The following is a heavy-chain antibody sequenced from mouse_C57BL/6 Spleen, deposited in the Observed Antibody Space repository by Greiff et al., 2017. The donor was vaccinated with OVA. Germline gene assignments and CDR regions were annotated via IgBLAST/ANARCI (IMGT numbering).Heavy chain of an antibody. CDR1: GFSFNTYA. CDR2: IRSKSNNYAT. D-gene: IGHD2-4*01. V-gene: IGHV10-1*01. Sequence: EVMLVESGGGLVQPKGSLKLSCAASGFSFNTYAMNWVRQAPGKGLEWVARIRSKSNNYATYYADSVKDRFTISRDDSESMLYLQMNNLKTEDTAMYYCVRPSAVYYDHAMDYWGQGTSVTVSS. CDR3: VRPSAVYYDHAMDY. J-gene: IGHJ4*01.